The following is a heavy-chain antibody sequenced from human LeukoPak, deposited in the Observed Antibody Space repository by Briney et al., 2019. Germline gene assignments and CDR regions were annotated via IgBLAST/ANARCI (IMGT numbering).Heavy chain of an antibody. Sequence: GGSLRLSCAASGFTFSSYDMHWVRQATGEGLEWVSAIGTAGDTYYPGSVKGRFTISRENAKNSLYLQMNSLRAGDTAVYYCARGRGYSSSWHDYWGQGTLVTVSS. J-gene: IGHJ4*02. CDR1: GFTFSSYD. CDR3: ARGRGYSSSWHDY. D-gene: IGHD6-13*01. CDR2: IGTAGDT. V-gene: IGHV3-13*01.